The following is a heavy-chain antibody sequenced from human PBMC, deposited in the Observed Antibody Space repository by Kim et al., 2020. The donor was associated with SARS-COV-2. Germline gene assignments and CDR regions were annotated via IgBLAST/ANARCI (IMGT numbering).Heavy chain of an antibody. CDR2: IYYSGST. Sequence: SETLSLTCTVSGGSISSSSYYWGRNRQPPGKGLEWIVSIYYSGSTYYNPSRKSRVTTSVDTSKNHFSLKLSSVTAADTADYYCARPNLKIGYSSSWTPGWFEPCGRRTMVTVSS. CDR1: GGSISSSSYY. J-gene: IGHJ5*02. CDR3: ARPNLKIGYSSSWTPGWFEP. V-gene: IGHV4-39*02. D-gene: IGHD6-13*01.